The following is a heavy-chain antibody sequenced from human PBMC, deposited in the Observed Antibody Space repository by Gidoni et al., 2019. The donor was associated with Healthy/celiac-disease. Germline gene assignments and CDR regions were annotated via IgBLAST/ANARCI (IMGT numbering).Heavy chain of an antibody. Sequence: EVQLVESGGGLVQPGGSLRLSCAASGFPFSSYWMSWVRQAPGKGLEWVANIKQDGSEKYYVDSVKGRFTISRDNAKNSLYLQMNSLRAEDTAVYYCAADPIAVAGRVISDYWGQGTLVTVSS. D-gene: IGHD6-19*01. V-gene: IGHV3-7*02. CDR2: IKQDGSEK. CDR3: AADPIAVAGRVISDY. J-gene: IGHJ4*02. CDR1: GFPFSSYW.